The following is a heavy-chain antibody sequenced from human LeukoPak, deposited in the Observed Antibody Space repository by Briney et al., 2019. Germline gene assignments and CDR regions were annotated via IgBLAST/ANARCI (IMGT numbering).Heavy chain of an antibody. V-gene: IGHV3-33*01. J-gene: IGHJ4*02. CDR1: GFTFSSYG. Sequence: GGSLRLSCAASGFTFSSYGMHWVRQAPGKGLEWVAVIWYDGSNKYYAGSVKGRFTISRDNSKNTLYLQMNSLRAEDTAVYYCARDGMVAHIDYWGQGTLVTVSS. D-gene: IGHD2-8*01. CDR3: ARDGMVAHIDY. CDR2: IWYDGSNK.